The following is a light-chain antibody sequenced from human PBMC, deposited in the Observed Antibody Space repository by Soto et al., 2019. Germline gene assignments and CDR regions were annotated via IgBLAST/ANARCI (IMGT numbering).Light chain of an antibody. J-gene: IGLJ2*01. V-gene: IGLV2-11*01. CDR2: DVS. Sequence: QSALTQPRSVSGSPGQPVTISCTGTSNDVRTYNYVSWYQQHPGKAPKVMIYDVSNRPSGVPDRFSGSKSDNTASLTISGLQAEDEADYYCCSYAGGFVVFGGGTKVTVL. CDR3: CSYAGGFVV. CDR1: SNDVRTYNY.